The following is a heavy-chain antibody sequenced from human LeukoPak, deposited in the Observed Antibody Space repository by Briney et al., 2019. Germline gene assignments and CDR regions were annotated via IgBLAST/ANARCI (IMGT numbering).Heavy chain of an antibody. CDR3: AKGGIYYDSSGYWDY. Sequence: GGSRRLSCAASGFTFSSYAMSWVRQAPGKGLEWVSAISGSGGSTYYADSVKGRSTISRDNSKNTLYLQMNSLRAEDTAVYYCAKGGIYYDSSGYWDYWGQGTLVTVSS. J-gene: IGHJ4*02. V-gene: IGHV3-23*01. D-gene: IGHD3-22*01. CDR2: ISGSGGST. CDR1: GFTFSSYA.